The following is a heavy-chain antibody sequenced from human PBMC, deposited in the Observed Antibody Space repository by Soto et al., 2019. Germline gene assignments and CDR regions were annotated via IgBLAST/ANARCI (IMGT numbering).Heavy chain of an antibody. D-gene: IGHD2-21*02. CDR2: IHYSGSI. Sequence: TLSLTCTVSGGSISYEYYHWTWIRQSPGKGLEWIGYIHYSGSIIYNPSFKSRVTISVDTSKNQFSLQLSSVTAADTAVYFCAREDDGGDRDYYGLDVWGQGTKVTVSS. V-gene: IGHV4-30-4*08. CDR1: GGSISYEYYH. J-gene: IGHJ6*02. CDR3: AREDDGGDRDYYGLDV.